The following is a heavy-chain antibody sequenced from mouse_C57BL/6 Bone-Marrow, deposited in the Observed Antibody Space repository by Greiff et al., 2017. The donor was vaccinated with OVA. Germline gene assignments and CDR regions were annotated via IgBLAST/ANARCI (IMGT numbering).Heavy chain of an antibody. J-gene: IGHJ1*03. CDR2: INSDGSST. V-gene: IGHV5-16*01. CDR3: ARDLWYFDV. Sequence: DVKLVESEGGLVQPGSSMKLSCTASGFTFSDYYMAWVRQVPEKGLEWVANINSDGSSTYYLDSLKSRFIISRDNAKNILYLQMSSLKSEDTATYYCARDLWYFDVWGTGTTVTVSS. CDR1: GFTFSDYY.